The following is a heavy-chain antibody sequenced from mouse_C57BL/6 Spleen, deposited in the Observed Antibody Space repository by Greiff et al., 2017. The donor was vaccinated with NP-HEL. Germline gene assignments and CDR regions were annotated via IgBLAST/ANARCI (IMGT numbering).Heavy chain of an antibody. CDR1: GYTFTDYN. Sequence: EVQLQQSGPELVKPGASVKMSCKASGYTFTDYNMHWVKQSHGKSLEWIGYINPNNGGTSYNQKFKGKATLTVNKSSSTAYMELRSLTSEDSAVYYCARSRYYDNYVGYFDVWGTGTTVTVSS. CDR2: INPNNGGT. J-gene: IGHJ1*03. CDR3: ARSRYYDNYVGYFDV. V-gene: IGHV1-22*01. D-gene: IGHD2-1*01.